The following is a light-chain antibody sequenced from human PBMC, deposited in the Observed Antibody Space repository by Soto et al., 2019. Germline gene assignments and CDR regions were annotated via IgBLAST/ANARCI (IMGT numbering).Light chain of an antibody. V-gene: IGLV1-40*01. CDR3: SLYSSNGSLI. CDR1: SSNLGAGYD. Sequence: QSVLTQPPSVSGAPGQRVTISCTGNSSNLGAGYDVHWYQQLPGAAPKLVIFGNRNRPSGAPDRFSGSTSGNTASLTISGLQAEDETDYFCSLYSSNGSLIFGPGTKV. CDR2: GNR. J-gene: IGLJ1*01.